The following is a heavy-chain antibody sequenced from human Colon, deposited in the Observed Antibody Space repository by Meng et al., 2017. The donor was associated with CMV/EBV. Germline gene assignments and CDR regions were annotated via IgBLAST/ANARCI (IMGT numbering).Heavy chain of an antibody. CDR3: VRGSSGWGNWFDS. CDR2: TYLRSKWYI. J-gene: IGHJ5*01. CDR1: GDKVSSNSAT. V-gene: IGHV6-1*01. D-gene: IGHD6-19*01. Sequence: SQTPSLTGAISGDKVSSNSATWNWIRQPPSRGLEWLARTYLRSKWYIAYADSVRSRINITTDTAKNQVSLQLRSVTPEDTAVYYCVRGSSGWGNWFDSWGQGTLVTVSS.